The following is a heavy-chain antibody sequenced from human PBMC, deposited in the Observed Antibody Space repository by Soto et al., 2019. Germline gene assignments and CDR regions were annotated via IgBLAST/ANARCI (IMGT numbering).Heavy chain of an antibody. D-gene: IGHD5-18*01. CDR2: IWYDGSNK. CDR3: ARDCFGGDTAMVTWRFDP. Sequence: QVQLVESGGGVVQPGRSLRLSCAASGFTFSSYGMHWVRQAPGKGLEWVAVIWYDGSNKYYADSVKGRFTISRDNSKNTLYLQMNGLRAEGTAVYYCARDCFGGDTAMVTWRFDPWGQGTLVTVSS. V-gene: IGHV3-33*01. J-gene: IGHJ5*02. CDR1: GFTFSSYG.